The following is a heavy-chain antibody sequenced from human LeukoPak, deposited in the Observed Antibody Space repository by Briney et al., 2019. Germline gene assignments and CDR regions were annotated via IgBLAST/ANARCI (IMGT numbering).Heavy chain of an antibody. CDR2: IYHSGTTYSGST. J-gene: IGHJ3*02. CDR3: ARRGTRRAAAATDI. V-gene: IGHV4-39*07. CDR1: GASMSNYY. Sequence: SETLSLTCNVSGASMSNYYWVWIRQPPGKGLEWIGSIYHSGTTYSGSTYYNPSLKSRVTISLDTSKNQFSLKLSSVTAADTAVYYCARRGTRRAAAATDIWGQGTMVTVSS. D-gene: IGHD6-13*01.